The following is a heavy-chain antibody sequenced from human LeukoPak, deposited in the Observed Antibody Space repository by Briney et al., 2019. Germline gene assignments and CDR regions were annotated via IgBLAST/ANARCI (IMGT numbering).Heavy chain of an antibody. CDR2: IYYSGST. V-gene: IGHV4-59*08. Sequence: SETLSLTCTVSGGSISSYYWSWIRQPPGKGLEWIGYIYYSGSTNYNPSLKSRVTMSVDTSKNQFSLKLNSVTAADTAVYYCATYSSSWYGFDYWGQGTRVIVSS. CDR1: GGSISSYY. D-gene: IGHD6-13*01. CDR3: ATYSSSWYGFDY. J-gene: IGHJ4*02.